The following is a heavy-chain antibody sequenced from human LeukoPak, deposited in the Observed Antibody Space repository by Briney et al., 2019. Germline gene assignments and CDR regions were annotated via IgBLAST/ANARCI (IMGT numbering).Heavy chain of an antibody. V-gene: IGHV3-48*04. CDR2: ISSSSSTI. Sequence: PGGSLRLSCAASGFTFSSYSMNWVRQAPGKGLEWVSYISSSSSTIYYADSVKGRFTISRGNAKDSLYLQMNSLRAEDTAVYYCARSSSKLYYYYGMDVWGQGTTVTVSS. J-gene: IGHJ6*02. CDR1: GFTFSSYS. CDR3: ARSSSKLYYYYGMDV.